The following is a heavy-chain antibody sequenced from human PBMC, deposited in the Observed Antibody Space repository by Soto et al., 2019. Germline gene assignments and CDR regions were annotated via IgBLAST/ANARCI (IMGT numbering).Heavy chain of an antibody. V-gene: IGHV4-34*01. CDR2: INHSGST. CDR3: ARGKRTYYDFWSGYTGGWFDP. CDR1: GGSFSGYY. D-gene: IGHD3-3*01. Sequence: QVQLQQWGAGLLKPSETLSLTCAVYGGSFSGYYWSWIRQPPGKGLEWIGEINHSGSTNHNPSLKGRVTISLDTSKNLFSLKLSSVTAADTAVYYCARGKRTYYDFWSGYTGGWFDPWGQGTLVTVSS. J-gene: IGHJ5*02.